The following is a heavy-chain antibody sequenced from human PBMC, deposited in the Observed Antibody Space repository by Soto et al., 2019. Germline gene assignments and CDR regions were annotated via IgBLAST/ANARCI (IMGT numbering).Heavy chain of an antibody. CDR1: DGSISTYDW. CDR3: ATGNVDSMLEY. D-gene: IGHD3-3*01. CDR2: MFNSGGA. Sequence: QVQLHESGPGLVKPSETLSLTCVVSDGSISTYDWWTWVRQPPGKGPEWIGKMFNSGGADYSPSLKSRVTSSADSSKNHFSLRLTAVTAADTAVYYCATGNVDSMLEYWGQGTQVAVSS. J-gene: IGHJ4*02. V-gene: IGHV4-4*02.